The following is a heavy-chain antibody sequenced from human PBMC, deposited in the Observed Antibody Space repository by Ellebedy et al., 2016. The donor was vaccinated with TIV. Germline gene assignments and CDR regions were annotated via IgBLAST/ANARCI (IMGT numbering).Heavy chain of an antibody. CDR3: VRDEA. V-gene: IGHV3-11*06. Sequence: DSVKGRCTISRDNVKNSLYLQMNSLRVEDTAVYYCVRDEAWGQGTMVTVPS. J-gene: IGHJ3*01.